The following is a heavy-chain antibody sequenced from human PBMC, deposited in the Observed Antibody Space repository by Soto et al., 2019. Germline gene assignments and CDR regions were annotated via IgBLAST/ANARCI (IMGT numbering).Heavy chain of an antibody. J-gene: IGHJ6*02. CDR3: AREQGPRPRTYYYYGMDV. CDR1: GGSISSGGYY. Sequence: PSETLSLICTVSGGSISSGGYYWSWIRQHPGKGLEWIGYIYYSGSTYYNPSLKSRVTISVDTSKNQFSLKLSSVTAADTAVYYCAREQGPRPRTYYYYGMDVWGQGTTVTVSS. V-gene: IGHV4-31*03. CDR2: IYYSGST.